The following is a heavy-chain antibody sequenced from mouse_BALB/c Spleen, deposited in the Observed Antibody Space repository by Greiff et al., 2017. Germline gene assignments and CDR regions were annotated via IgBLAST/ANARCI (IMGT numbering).Heavy chain of an antibody. Sequence: EVKLVESGGGLVQPGGSRKLSCAASGFTFSSFGMHWVRQAPEKGLEWVAYISGGSSTSYYADTVKGRFTISRDNPKNTLFLQLTSLRSEDTAMYYCARGTGSSFDYWGQGTTLTVAS. V-gene: IGHV5-17*02. CDR2: ISGGSSTS. CDR3: ARGTGSSFDY. J-gene: IGHJ2*01. CDR1: GFTFSSFG. D-gene: IGHD1-1*01.